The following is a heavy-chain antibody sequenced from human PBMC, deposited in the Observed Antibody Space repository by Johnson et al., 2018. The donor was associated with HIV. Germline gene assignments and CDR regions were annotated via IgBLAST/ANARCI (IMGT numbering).Heavy chain of an antibody. CDR3: ATDGPCSTSWYCTFDI. CDR2: ISSSGRTI. V-gene: IGHV3-11*01. Sequence: HVQLVESGGGLVKPGGSLRVSCVASGFTFSEYYMSWIRQAPGKGLEWVSYISSSGRTIYYADSVKGRFTISRDNAKNSLYLQMNRLRADDPAVYYCATDGPCSTSWYCTFDIWGQGTMVTVSS. D-gene: IGHD6-13*01. CDR1: GFTFSEYY. J-gene: IGHJ3*02.